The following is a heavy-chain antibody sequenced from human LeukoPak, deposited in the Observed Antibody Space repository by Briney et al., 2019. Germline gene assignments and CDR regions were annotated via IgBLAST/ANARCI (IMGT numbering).Heavy chain of an antibody. CDR3: ARGSGSYHTAYMN. J-gene: IGHJ4*02. CDR2: IYPGDSDT. D-gene: IGHD1-26*01. V-gene: IGHV5-51*01. CDR1: GYSFTSYW. Sequence: GESLKISCKGSGYSFTSYWIGWVRQMPGRGLEWMGIIYPGDSDTRYSPSFQGQVTISADKSLSTAYLQWSSLKASDTAMYYCARGSGSYHTAYMNWGQGSPVTVSS.